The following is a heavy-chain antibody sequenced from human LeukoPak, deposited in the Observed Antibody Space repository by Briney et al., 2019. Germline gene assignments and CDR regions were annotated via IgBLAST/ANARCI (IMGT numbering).Heavy chain of an antibody. CDR3: ARDRRGEKDFDV. CDR2: TTNADGNT. J-gene: IGHJ3*01. V-gene: IGHV3-53*04. Sequence: PVQPLGSVSVTTNADGNTRDAASVKGRFSISRHNSKNTVYLQMDNLRPEDTAVYCCARDRRGEKDFDVWGPGTMVTVSS.